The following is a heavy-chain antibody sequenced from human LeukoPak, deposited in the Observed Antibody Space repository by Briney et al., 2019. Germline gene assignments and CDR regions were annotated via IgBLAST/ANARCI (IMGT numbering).Heavy chain of an antibody. CDR1: GGSISSYY. V-gene: IGHV4-59*01. Sequence: SETLSLTCTVSGGSISSYYWSWIRQPPGKGLEWIGYIYYSGSTNYNPSLKSRVTISVDTSKNQFSLKLSSVTAADTAVYYCARGGWLQLSYWGQGTLVTVSS. CDR2: IYYSGST. J-gene: IGHJ4*02. CDR3: ARGGWLQLSY. D-gene: IGHD5-24*01.